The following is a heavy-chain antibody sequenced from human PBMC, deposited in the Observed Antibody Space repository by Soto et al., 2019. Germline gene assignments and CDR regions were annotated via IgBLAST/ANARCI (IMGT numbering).Heavy chain of an antibody. J-gene: IGHJ4*02. CDR2: ISGTADTT. D-gene: IGHD3-10*01. V-gene: IGHV3-23*01. CDR1: GFTFSNYA. Sequence: EVQLMESGGGLVQPGGSLRLSCAASGFTFSNYAMSWVRQTPGKGLEWVSGISGTADTTYFADSVKGRFTISRDNSENTLYLQMNGLSAEDRALKYCAKVPHWFKDWGQGTLVTVSS. CDR3: AKVPHWFKD.